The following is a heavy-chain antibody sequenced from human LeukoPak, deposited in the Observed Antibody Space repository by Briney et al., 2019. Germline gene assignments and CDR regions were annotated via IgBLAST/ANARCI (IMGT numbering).Heavy chain of an antibody. Sequence: ASVTVSCKASGYTFTGYYMHWVRQAPGQGLEWMGWINPNSGGKHYAQKFQGRVTMTRDTSISTAYMELISLRSDDTAFYYCATNDYTNFDYWGQGTLVTVSS. D-gene: IGHD5-12*01. V-gene: IGHV1-2*02. CDR3: ATNDYTNFDY. J-gene: IGHJ4*02. CDR2: INPNSGGK. CDR1: GYTFTGYY.